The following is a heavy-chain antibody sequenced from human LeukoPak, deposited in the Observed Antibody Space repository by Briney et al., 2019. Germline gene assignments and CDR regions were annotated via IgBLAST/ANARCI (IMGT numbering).Heavy chain of an antibody. V-gene: IGHV3-9*01. CDR3: SKDTAELGAPRRYAFDI. CDR1: GFTFHGYA. J-gene: IGHJ3*02. Sequence: GKSLRLSCAASGFTFHGYAMHWLRQAPGKGLEGVSGISWNSVYIGYVDSVRGRVTITRDNAKNFLYLQMDSLRDEDTAVYYFSKDTAELGAPRRYAFDIWGQGRMVTVSS. CDR2: ISWNSVYI. D-gene: IGHD3-16*01.